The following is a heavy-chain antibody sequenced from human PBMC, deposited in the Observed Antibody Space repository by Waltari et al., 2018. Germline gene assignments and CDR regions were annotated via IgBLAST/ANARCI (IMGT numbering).Heavy chain of an antibody. J-gene: IGHJ4*02. V-gene: IGHV3-9*01. CDR3: ATADSQWLGRD. CDR2: ISWNSGSI. CDR1: GCTFDDYA. Sequence: EVQLVESGGGLVQPGRSLRLSCAASGCTFDDYAMHWVRQAPGKGLEWVSGISWNSGSIGYADSVKGRFTISRDNAKNSLYLQMNSLRAEDTALYYCATADSQWLGRDWGQGTLVTVSS. D-gene: IGHD6-19*01.